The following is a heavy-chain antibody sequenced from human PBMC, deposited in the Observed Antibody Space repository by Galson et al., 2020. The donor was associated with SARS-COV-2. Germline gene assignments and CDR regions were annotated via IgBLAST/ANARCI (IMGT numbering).Heavy chain of an antibody. J-gene: IGHJ4*02. D-gene: IGHD4-17*01. V-gene: IGHV4-39*07. CDR3: ARGVFGDYALFSFEY. Sequence: SETLSLTCSVSGGTISSSSYYWGWIRQPPGKGLEWIGSFFYSGNTYYNPSLKSRVSISEDASKNEFSLKVTSVTAADTAVYYCARGVFGDYALFSFEYWGQGTLVTVSS. CDR1: GGTISSSSYY. CDR2: FFYSGNT.